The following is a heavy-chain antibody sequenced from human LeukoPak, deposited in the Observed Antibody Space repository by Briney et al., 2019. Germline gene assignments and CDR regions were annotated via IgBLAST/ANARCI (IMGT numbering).Heavy chain of an antibody. D-gene: IGHD2-21*02. CDR1: GYTFTGYY. CDR2: INPNSGDT. V-gene: IGHV1-2*06. CDR3: ARDYCGGDCFPVY. Sequence: GASVKVSCKTSGYTFTGYYVHWVRQAPGQGLEWMGRINPNSGDTNYAQKFQGRVTMTRDTSISTAYMELSRLRSDDTAVYYCARDYCGGDCFPVYWGQGTLVTVSS. J-gene: IGHJ4*02.